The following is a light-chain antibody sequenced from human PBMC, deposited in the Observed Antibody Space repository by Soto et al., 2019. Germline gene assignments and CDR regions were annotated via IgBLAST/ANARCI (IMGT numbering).Light chain of an antibody. CDR3: QQYGSSPRT. CDR2: GAS. CDR1: QSVRSDY. V-gene: IGKV3-20*01. J-gene: IGKJ1*01. Sequence: EIVLTQSPGTLSLSPGERATLSCRASQSVRSDYLAWYQQKPGQAPRLHIYGASTRATGIPDRFTGSGSGTDFTFTINRLEPEDFSVYYCQQYGSSPRTFGQGTKVEIK.